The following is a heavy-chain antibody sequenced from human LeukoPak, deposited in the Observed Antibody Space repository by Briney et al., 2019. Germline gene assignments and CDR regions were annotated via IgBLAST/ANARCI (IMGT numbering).Heavy chain of an antibody. D-gene: IGHD2-15*01. CDR1: GYTFTSYY. CDR3: ARVGYCSGGSCYYLIY. CDR2: INHSGAST. V-gene: IGHV1-46*01. Sequence: ASVTVSCKPSGYTFTSYYIHWVRQAPGQGLEWMGLINHSGASTSYAQKFQGRVTMTRDTSTSTVYMELSNLSSDDTAVYYCARVGYCSGGSCYYLIYWGQGTLVTVSS. J-gene: IGHJ4*02.